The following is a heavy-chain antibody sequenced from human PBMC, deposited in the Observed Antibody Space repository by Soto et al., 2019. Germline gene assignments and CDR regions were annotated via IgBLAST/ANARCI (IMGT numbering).Heavy chain of an antibody. V-gene: IGHV3-23*01. Sequence: VGSLRLSCIGSGFTFSSNAMSWVRQAPGKGLEWVSAISGSGGTTYYADSVKGRFAVSRDNSNNTLYLQMNSLRAEDTAVYYCAKQRAGFGSGSDTYYFDYWGQGTLVTVSS. D-gene: IGHD3-10*01. CDR2: ISGSGGTT. CDR1: GFTFSSNA. CDR3: AKQRAGFGSGSDTYYFDY. J-gene: IGHJ4*02.